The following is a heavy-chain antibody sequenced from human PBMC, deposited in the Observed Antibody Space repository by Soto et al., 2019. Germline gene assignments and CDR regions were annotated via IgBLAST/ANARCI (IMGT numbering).Heavy chain of an antibody. D-gene: IGHD3-22*01. V-gene: IGHV4-4*02. CDR1: GGSLSSSNW. CDR3: VCRVYFDSSGYNGIYY. Sequence: SETLPLTCALSGGSLSSSNWWTWVRQPPGKGLEWIGEIYHSGSTNHNPSLKSRVTISLDKSKNQFSLNVSSVTVADTAVYYCVCRVYFDSSGYNGIYYWAQGTLVPVSS. CDR2: IYHSGST. J-gene: IGHJ4*02.